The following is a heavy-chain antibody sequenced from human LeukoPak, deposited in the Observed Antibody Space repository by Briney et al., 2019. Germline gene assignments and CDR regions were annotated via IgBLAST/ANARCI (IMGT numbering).Heavy chain of an antibody. V-gene: IGHV3-74*01. D-gene: IGHD2-2*01. CDR2: INSDGSST. Sequence: GGSLRLSCAASGFTFSSYWMHWVRQAPGKGLVWVSRINSDGSSTSYADSVKGRFTISRDNAKNTLYLQMNSVRAEDTAVYYCARDLYCSSTSCPEDYWGQGTLVTVSS. J-gene: IGHJ4*02. CDR3: ARDLYCSSTSCPEDY. CDR1: GFTFSSYW.